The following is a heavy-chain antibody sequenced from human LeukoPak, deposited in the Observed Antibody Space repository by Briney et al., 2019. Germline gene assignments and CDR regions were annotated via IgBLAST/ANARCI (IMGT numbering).Heavy chain of an antibody. Sequence: GASVKVSCKASGGTFSSYAISWVRQAPGQGLEWMGGIIPIFGTANYAQKFQGRVTITADKSTSTAYMELSSLRSEDTAVYYCAREGPRVRGPNWFDPWGQGTLVTVSS. CDR3: AREGPRVRGPNWFDP. D-gene: IGHD3-10*01. CDR2: IIPIFGTA. CDR1: GGTFSSYA. V-gene: IGHV1-69*06. J-gene: IGHJ5*02.